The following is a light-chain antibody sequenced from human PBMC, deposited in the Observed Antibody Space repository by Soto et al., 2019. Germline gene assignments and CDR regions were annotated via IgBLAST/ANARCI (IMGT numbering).Light chain of an antibody. CDR1: SSDVGASKY. V-gene: IGLV2-14*01. CDR3: SSYTSTITVL. CDR2: EVS. J-gene: IGLJ2*01. Sequence: QSALTQPVSVSGSPGQSITISCTGTSSDVGASKYVSWYQQHPGKAPKLMIYEVSNRPSGVSNRFSGSKSGNTASLTISGLQAEDEADYYCSSYTSTITVLFGGGTKLTVL.